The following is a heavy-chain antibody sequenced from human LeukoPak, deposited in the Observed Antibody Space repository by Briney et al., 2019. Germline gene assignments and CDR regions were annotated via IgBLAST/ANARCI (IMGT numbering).Heavy chain of an antibody. CDR2: ISWNSGSI. V-gene: IGHV3-9*01. CDR3: AKAPLRWGSYYFDY. J-gene: IGHJ4*02. D-gene: IGHD4-23*01. Sequence: PGGSLRLSCAASGFTFDDYAMHWVRQAPGKGLEWVSGISWNSGSIEYADSVKGRSTISRDNAKNSLYLQMNSLTAEDTALYYCAKAPLRWGSYYFDYWGQGTLVTVSS. CDR1: GFTFDDYA.